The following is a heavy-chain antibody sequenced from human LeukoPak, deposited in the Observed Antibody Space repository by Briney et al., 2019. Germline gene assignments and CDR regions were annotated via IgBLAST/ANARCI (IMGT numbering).Heavy chain of an antibody. D-gene: IGHD6-13*01. V-gene: IGHV3-9*01. CDR3: AKDIGSSSWYSFDY. CDR2: ISWNSGSI. J-gene: IGHJ4*02. CDR1: GFTFDDYA. Sequence: GGSLRLSCAASGFTFDDYAMHWVRQAPGKGQEWVSGISWNSGSIGYADSVKGRFTISRDNAKNSLYLQMNSLRAEDTALYYCAKDIGSSSWYSFDYWGQGTLVTVSS.